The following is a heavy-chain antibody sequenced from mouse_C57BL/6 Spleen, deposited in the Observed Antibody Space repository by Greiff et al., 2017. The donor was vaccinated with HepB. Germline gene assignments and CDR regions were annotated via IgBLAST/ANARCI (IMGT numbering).Heavy chain of an antibody. CDR1: GYTFTSYW. CDR2: IDPSDSET. CDR3: ARWAINWYRSSPRDLDV. D-gene: IGHD1-1*01. V-gene: IGHV1-52*01. J-gene: IGHJ1*03. Sequence: QVQLQQPGAELVRPGSSVKLSCKASGYTFTSYWMHWVKPRPIQGLEWIGNIDPSDSETHYNQKFKDKATLTVYKSSSTAYMRLSSLTTEDSAVYEGARWAINWYRSSPRDLDVWGTGTTVTVSS.